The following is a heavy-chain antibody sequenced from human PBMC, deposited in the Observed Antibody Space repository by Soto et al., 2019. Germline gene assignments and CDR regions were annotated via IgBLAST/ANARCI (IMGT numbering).Heavy chain of an antibody. D-gene: IGHD6-13*01. J-gene: IGHJ4*02. CDR2: IYHSGIT. V-gene: IGHV4-30-2*01. CDR3: AREAGSGTPVFES. CDR1: GGSISSGGYS. Sequence: QLQLQESGSGLVKPSQTLSLTCAVSGGSISSGGYSWNWIRQPPGKGLEWIGYIYHSGITYFTPSLQSRVTIAVDTSRNQFSLNRRSVTAADTAVYYCAREAGSGTPVFESWGQGVLVTVSS.